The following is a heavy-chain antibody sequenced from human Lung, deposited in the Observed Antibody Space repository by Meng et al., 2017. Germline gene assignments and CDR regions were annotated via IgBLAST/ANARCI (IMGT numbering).Heavy chain of an antibody. J-gene: IGHJ4*02. V-gene: IGHV1-2*06. CDR3: ARDEDISAAGKLFGDY. Sequence: QVQLWQSGAEVKKPGASVKVSCKPSGYNFPDYYIHWVRRAPGQGLEWMGRINPKSGDTHYAQKFQARVTMTGDTSISTAYMELSGLRSDDTAMYYCARDEDISAAGKLFGDYWGQGTLVTVSS. D-gene: IGHD6-13*01. CDR2: INPKSGDT. CDR1: GYNFPDYY.